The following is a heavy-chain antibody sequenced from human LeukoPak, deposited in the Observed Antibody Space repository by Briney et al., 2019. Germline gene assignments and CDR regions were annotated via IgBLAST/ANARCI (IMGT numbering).Heavy chain of an antibody. V-gene: IGHV3-23*01. CDR2: FGGSGSGGRT. Sequence: PGGSLRLSCAASGFTFSSYAMSWVRQAPGKGLEWVSTFGGSGSGGRTYYADAVKGRFTISRDNSNTLYLEMNSLRPEDTAVFYCTRGRSPDYWYFDLWGRGTLVTVSS. J-gene: IGHJ2*01. CDR1: GFTFSSYA. CDR3: TRGRSPDYWYFDL.